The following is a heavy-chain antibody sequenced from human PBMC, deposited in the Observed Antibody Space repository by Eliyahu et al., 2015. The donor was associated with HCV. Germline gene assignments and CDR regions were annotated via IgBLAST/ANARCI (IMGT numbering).Heavy chain of an antibody. CDR1: GFLFXXXG. V-gene: IGHV3-30*03. J-gene: IGHJ6*02. Sequence: QVQLVESGGGVVQPGGSQRISCSASGFLFXXXGXHWGRQAPGKGLEWVAVISHDGSTRYYADSLEGRFTVSRDNSKSTLYLQMNSLRPGDTAVYYCARIVQPYITKKYMRSGMDVWGQGTTVTVSS. CDR3: ARIVQPYITKKYMRSGMDV. CDR2: ISHDGSTR. D-gene: IGHD3-10*01.